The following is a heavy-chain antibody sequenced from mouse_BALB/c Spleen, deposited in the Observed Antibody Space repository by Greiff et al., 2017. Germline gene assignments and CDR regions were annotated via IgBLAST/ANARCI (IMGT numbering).Heavy chain of an antibody. J-gene: IGHJ4*01. CDR3: ARVDGFTLGYAMDY. Sequence: EVQLVESGGGLVKPGGSLKLSCAASGFTFSSYAMSWVRQSPEKRLEWVAEISSGGSYTYYPDTVTGRFTISRDNAKNTLYLEMSSLRSEDTAMYYCARVDGFTLGYAMDYWGQGTSVTVSS. CDR2: ISSGGSYT. CDR1: GFTFSSYA. D-gene: IGHD2-3*01. V-gene: IGHV5-9-4*01.